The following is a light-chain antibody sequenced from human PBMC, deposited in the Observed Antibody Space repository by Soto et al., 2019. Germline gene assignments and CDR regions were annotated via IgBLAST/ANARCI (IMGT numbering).Light chain of an antibody. Sequence: IQMTQSPSSLSASVGDRVNITCRASQGIGNSLAWYQQKAGRVPKLLMHSASTLLSGVPSRFSGSGSGTDFTLTISSLQPEDVATYYCQKYDSAPWTFGQGTKVEIK. CDR2: SAS. V-gene: IGKV1-27*01. CDR3: QKYDSAPWT. J-gene: IGKJ1*01. CDR1: QGIGNS.